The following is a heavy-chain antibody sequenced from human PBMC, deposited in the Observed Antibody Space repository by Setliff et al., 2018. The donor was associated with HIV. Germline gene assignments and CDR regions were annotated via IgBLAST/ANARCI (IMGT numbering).Heavy chain of an antibody. V-gene: IGHV4-61*01. CDR3: ASDPPGYGDSKDY. Sequence: SETLSLTCSVSGGSVGSGSYYWSWIRQSPGKGLEWLGYIYYSGSTTYNPSLRSRVTISIDTSKNQFSLNLRSVTAADTAVYYCASDPPGYGDSKDYWGQGKLVTVSS. CDR2: IYYSGST. D-gene: IGHD4-17*01. J-gene: IGHJ4*02. CDR1: GGSVGSGSYY.